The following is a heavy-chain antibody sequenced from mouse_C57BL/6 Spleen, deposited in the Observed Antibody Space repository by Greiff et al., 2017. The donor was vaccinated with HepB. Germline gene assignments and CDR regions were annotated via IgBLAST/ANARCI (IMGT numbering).Heavy chain of an antibody. Sequence: QVTLKECGPGILQSSQTLSLTCSFSGFSLSTSGMGVSWIRQPSGKGLEWLAHIYWDDDKRYNPSLKSRLTISKDTSRNQVFLKITSVDTADTATYYCARRATYDYEEGDFDYWGQGTTLTVSS. CDR1: GFSLSTSGMG. J-gene: IGHJ2*01. CDR3: ARRATYDYEEGDFDY. D-gene: IGHD2-4*01. V-gene: IGHV8-12*01. CDR2: IYWDDDK.